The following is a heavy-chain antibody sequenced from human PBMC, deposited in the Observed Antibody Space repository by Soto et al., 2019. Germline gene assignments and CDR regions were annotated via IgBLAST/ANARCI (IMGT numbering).Heavy chain of an antibody. J-gene: IGHJ4*02. Sequence: PGGSLRLSCAASGLTFSSYSMNWVRQAPGKGLEWVSSISSSSSYIYYADSVKGRFTISRDNAKNSLCLQMNSLRAEDTAVYYCARDLYSSSARYFDYWGQGTLVTVSS. D-gene: IGHD6-6*01. CDR3: ARDLYSSSARYFDY. CDR1: GLTFSSYS. V-gene: IGHV3-21*01. CDR2: ISSSSSYI.